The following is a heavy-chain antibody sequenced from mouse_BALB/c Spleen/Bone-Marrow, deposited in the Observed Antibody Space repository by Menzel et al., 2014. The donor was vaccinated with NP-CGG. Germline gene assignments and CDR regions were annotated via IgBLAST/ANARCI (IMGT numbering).Heavy chain of an antibody. CDR1: GYAFSSYW. CDR3: ARQYGNYFDY. Sequence: QVQLQQSGAELVRPGSSVKISCKASGYAFSSYWMNWVKQRPGQGLEWIGQIYPGDGDTNYNGKFKGKATLTADKSSSTAYMQLSSLTSEDSAVYFCARQYGNYFDYWGQDTTLTVPS. D-gene: IGHD2-10*02. V-gene: IGHV1-80*01. J-gene: IGHJ2*01. CDR2: IYPGDGDT.